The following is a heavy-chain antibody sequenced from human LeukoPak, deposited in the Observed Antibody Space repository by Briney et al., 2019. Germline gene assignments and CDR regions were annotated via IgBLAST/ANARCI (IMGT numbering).Heavy chain of an antibody. CDR1: GFTFSSYE. J-gene: IGHJ6*04. CDR2: ISSSGSTI. Sequence: GGSLRLSCAASGFTFSSYEMNWVRQAPGKGLEWVSYISSSGSTIYYPDSVKGRFTISRDNAENSLYLQMNSLRADETAVYYCTRDPTPSGYGALPLLDGMVVWGERTAVTVSS. V-gene: IGHV3-48*03. D-gene: IGHD5-12*01. CDR3: TRDPTPSGYGALPLLDGMVV.